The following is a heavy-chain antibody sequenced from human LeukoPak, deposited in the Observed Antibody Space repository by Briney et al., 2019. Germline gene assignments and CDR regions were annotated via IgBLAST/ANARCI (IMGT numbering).Heavy chain of an antibody. Sequence: SETLSLTCTVSGGSISSSYWNWVRQPPGKGLEWIGRISYSGTTNYNPSLKSRVTISSDTSKNQFSLKLTSVTAADTAVCYCARREVEMRASASGNWLGPWGQGTLVTVSS. CDR3: ARREVEMRASASGNWLGP. CDR2: ISYSGTT. D-gene: IGHD3-10*01. J-gene: IGHJ5*02. CDR1: GGSISSSY. V-gene: IGHV4-59*08.